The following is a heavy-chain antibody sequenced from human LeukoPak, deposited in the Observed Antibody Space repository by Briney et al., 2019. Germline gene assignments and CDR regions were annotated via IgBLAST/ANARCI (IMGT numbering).Heavy chain of an antibody. CDR1: GFTFSTYW. J-gene: IGHJ4*02. D-gene: IGHD2-8*01. Sequence: GGSLRVSCAASGFTFSTYWMGWVRQARGKGLEWVANIKQDGSEKYYVDSVKGRFTISRDNAKNSLFLQMNSPRAEDTAVYYCVRNGPFDYWGQGTLVTVSS. V-gene: IGHV3-7*01. CDR2: IKQDGSEK. CDR3: VRNGPFDY.